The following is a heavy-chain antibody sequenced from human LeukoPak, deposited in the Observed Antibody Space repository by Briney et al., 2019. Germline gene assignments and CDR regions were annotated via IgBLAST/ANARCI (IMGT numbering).Heavy chain of an antibody. Sequence: ASVKVSCKASGYTFTSYGISWVRQAPGQGLEWMGWISAYNGNTNYAQKLQGRVTMTTDTSTSTAYMELRSLRSNDTAVYYCARETKPPYYYGSGGAGLYYFDYWGQGTLVTVSS. CDR3: ARETKPPYYYGSGGAGLYYFDY. CDR1: GYTFTSYG. J-gene: IGHJ4*02. D-gene: IGHD3-10*01. V-gene: IGHV1-18*01. CDR2: ISAYNGNT.